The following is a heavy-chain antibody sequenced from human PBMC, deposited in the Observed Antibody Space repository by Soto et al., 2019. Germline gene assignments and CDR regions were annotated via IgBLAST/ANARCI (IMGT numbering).Heavy chain of an antibody. CDR2: INSSGGST. J-gene: IGHJ4*02. Sequence: QVQLVQSGAEVMQPGASVKVSCKASGYTFTSYYIQWVRQAPEQGFEWMGIINSSGGSTNYAQKFQGRVTMTRDTSTSTVYMELSSLRSEDTAIYYCSRGYPPRDQLGNLPGAFWGQGTLVTVSS. D-gene: IGHD1-1*01. V-gene: IGHV1-46*03. CDR3: SRGYPPRDQLGNLPGAF. CDR1: GYTFTSYY.